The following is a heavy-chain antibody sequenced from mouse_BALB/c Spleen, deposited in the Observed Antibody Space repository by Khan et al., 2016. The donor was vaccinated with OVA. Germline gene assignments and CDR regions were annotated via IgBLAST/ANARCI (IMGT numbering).Heavy chain of an antibody. CDR1: GFSLTGYG. V-gene: IGHV2-6-7*01. CDR3: ARAYYGNYREAMDY. D-gene: IGHD2-10*01. J-gene: IGHJ4*01. CDR2: IWGDGST. Sequence: QVQLKESGPGLVAPSQSLSITCTVSGFSLTGYGVNWVRQPPGKGLEWLGMIWGDGSTDYNSALKSRLSISKDNSKSKVFLKMHSLQTDDTARYYCARAYYGNYREAMDYWGQGTSVTVSS.